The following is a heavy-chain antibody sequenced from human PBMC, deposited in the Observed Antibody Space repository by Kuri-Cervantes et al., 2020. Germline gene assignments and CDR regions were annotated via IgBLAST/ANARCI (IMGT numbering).Heavy chain of an antibody. Sequence: GGSLSLAWAASGFTVNTHWTNWVRQAPGKGLEWVANIKQEGSEKYYVDSVKGRFTISRDNAKNSLYLQMNSLRAEDTAVYYCAREGLEHGAWFGELFGIDYWGQGTLVTVSS. CDR1: GFTVNTHW. CDR3: AREGLEHGAWFGELFGIDY. V-gene: IGHV3-7*01. J-gene: IGHJ4*02. CDR2: IKQEGSEK. D-gene: IGHD3-10*01.